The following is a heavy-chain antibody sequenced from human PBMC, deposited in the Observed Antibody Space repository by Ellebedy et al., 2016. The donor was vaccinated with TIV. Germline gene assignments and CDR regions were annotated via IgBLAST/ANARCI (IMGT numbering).Heavy chain of an antibody. CDR2: ISWHSNSI. Sequence: SLKISXAASGFSFNDNAMHWVRQVPGKGLEWVSGISWHSNSIGYADSVKGRFTISRDNAKKSLYLEMKSLRAEDTALYYCVKDGCGGDCFDRWGQGTLVTVSS. D-gene: IGHD2-21*01. V-gene: IGHV3-9*01. CDR3: VKDGCGGDCFDR. CDR1: GFSFNDNA. J-gene: IGHJ4*02.